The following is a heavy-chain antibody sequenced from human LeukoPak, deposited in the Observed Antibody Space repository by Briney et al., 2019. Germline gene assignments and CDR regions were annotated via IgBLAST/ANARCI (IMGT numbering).Heavy chain of an antibody. V-gene: IGHV3-33*01. CDR2: IWYDGSNK. CDR3: ARDTGITMVRGFGY. Sequence: GGSLRLSCAASGFTFSSYGMHWVRQAPGKGLEWVAVIWYDGSNKYYADSVKGRFTISRDNYKNTLYLQTNSPRAEDTAVYYRARDTGITMVRGFGYWGQGTLVTVSS. CDR1: GFTFSSYG. D-gene: IGHD3-10*01. J-gene: IGHJ4*02.